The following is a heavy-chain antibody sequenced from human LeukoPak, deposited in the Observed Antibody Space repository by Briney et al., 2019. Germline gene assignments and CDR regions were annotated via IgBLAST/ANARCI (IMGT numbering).Heavy chain of an antibody. CDR2: ISSSGYHT. CDR1: GFSFSSYA. Sequence: GGSLRLSCAASGFSFSSYAMSWVRQAPGKGLEWVSAISSSGYHTYYADSVKGRFTISRDNAKNSLYLQMNSLRAEDTAVYYCARDARRDGYNPFDYWGQGTLVTVSS. D-gene: IGHD5-24*01. CDR3: ARDARRDGYNPFDY. V-gene: IGHV3-23*01. J-gene: IGHJ4*02.